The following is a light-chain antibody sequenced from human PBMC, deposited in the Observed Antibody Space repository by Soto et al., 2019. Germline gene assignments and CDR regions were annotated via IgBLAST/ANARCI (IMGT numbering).Light chain of an antibody. J-gene: IGKJ2*01. CDR3: QQSYSTPAT. Sequence: DLQMTQSPSSLSASVGDRVTITCRASQSISSYLNWYQQKPGEAPKLLIYAASSLQSGVPSRFSGSGSGTDFTLTISSLQPEDFATYYCQQSYSTPATFGQGTKLEIK. CDR2: AAS. CDR1: QSISSY. V-gene: IGKV1-39*01.